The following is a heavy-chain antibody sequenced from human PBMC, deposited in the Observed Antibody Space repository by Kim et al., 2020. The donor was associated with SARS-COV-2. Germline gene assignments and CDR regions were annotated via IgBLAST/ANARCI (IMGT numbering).Heavy chain of an antibody. CDR3: ARAGSRTYYTSPDVYNQYGMDV. Sequence: GGSLRLSCAASGFTFSSYSMNWVRQAPGKGLEWVSSISSSGTFKDYGDSVKGRFTISRDNAKNSLYLQMDTLRPADTAVYYCARAGSRTYYTSPDVYNQYGMDVWGQGNTVTVSS. D-gene: IGHD3-10*01. J-gene: IGHJ6*02. CDR1: GFTFSSYS. V-gene: IGHV3-21*04. CDR2: ISSSGTFK.